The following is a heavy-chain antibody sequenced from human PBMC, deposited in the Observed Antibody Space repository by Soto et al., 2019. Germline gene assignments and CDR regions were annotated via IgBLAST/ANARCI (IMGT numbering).Heavy chain of an antibody. CDR2: IYPGDSDT. CDR3: ARAYGDRPPYYYGMDV. Sequence: PGESLKISCKGSGYSFTSYWIGWVRQMPGKGLEWMGIIYPGDSDTRYSPSFQGQVTNSADKSIRNAYLQRRRLKALDTAIFYCARAYGDRPPYYYGMDVWGQGTTVTVSS. V-gene: IGHV5-51*01. D-gene: IGHD4-17*01. J-gene: IGHJ6*02. CDR1: GYSFTSYW.